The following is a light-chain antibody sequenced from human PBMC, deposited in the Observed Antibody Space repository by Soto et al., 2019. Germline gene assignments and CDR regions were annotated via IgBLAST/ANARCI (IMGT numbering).Light chain of an antibody. CDR3: LQYGSSHPWT. Sequence: EIVLTQSPGTLSLSPGERATLSCRASQSVSSSYLAWYQQKPGQAPRLLIYGASSRATGIPDRFSGSGSGTDFALTISRLEPESLAVYYCLQYGSSHPWTFGQRTKVEIK. CDR2: GAS. CDR1: QSVSSSY. J-gene: IGKJ1*01. V-gene: IGKV3-20*01.